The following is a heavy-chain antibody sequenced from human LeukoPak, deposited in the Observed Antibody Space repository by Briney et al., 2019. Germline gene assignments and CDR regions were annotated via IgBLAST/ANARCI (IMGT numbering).Heavy chain of an antibody. J-gene: IGHJ6*02. D-gene: IGHD6-13*01. V-gene: IGHV1-46*01. Sequence: ASVKVSCKASGYTFTSYYMHWVRQAPGQGLEWMGIINPSGGSTSYAQKFQGRVTMTEDTSTDTAYMELSSLRSEDTAVYYCAPGIAAAGNYYYYGMDVWGQGTTVTVSS. CDR1: GYTFTSYY. CDR2: INPSGGST. CDR3: APGIAAAGNYYYYGMDV.